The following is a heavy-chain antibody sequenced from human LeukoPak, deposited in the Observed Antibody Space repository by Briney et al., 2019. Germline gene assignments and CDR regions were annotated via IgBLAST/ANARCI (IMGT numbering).Heavy chain of an antibody. Sequence: GRSLRLSCAASGFTLSSYAMHWVRQAPGKGLEWVAVISYDGSNKYSANSVKGRFTISRDNSKNTLYLQMNSLRAEDTAVYYCASLPEGGYYYVYNYWGQGTLVTVSS. CDR3: ASLPEGGYYYVYNY. V-gene: IGHV3-30-3*01. D-gene: IGHD3-22*01. CDR2: ISYDGSNK. CDR1: GFTLSSYA. J-gene: IGHJ4*02.